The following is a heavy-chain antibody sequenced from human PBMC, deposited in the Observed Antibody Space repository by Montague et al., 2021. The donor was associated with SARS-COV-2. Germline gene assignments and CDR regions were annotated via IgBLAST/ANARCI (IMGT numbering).Heavy chain of an antibody. CDR1: GGSFGDDH. CDR3: ARGHLSVSMIVVVFTSASHYFDY. Sequence: SETLSLTCGVYGGSFGDDHWSWIRQPPGKGLEWIGDIKQSGGTNYNPSLKSRVTISVDTSKNQFSLKLTSVTAADTAVYFCARGHLSVSMIVVVFTSASHYFDYWGQGAQVTVSS. CDR2: IKQSGGT. J-gene: IGHJ4*02. V-gene: IGHV4-34*01. D-gene: IGHD3-22*01.